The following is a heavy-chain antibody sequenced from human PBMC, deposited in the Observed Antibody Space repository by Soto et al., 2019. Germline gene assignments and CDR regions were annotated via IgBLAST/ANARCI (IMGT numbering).Heavy chain of an antibody. CDR2: ISGSGGST. D-gene: IGHD6-6*01. Sequence: GGSLRLSCAASGFTFSSYAISWVRQAPGKGLEWVSAISGSGGSTYYADSVKGRFTISRDNSKNTLYLQMNSLRAEDTAVYYCARDGEYSSSSLTEYYYYYYMDVWGKGTTVTVSS. CDR3: ARDGEYSSSSLTEYYYYYYMDV. J-gene: IGHJ6*03. CDR1: GFTFSSYA. V-gene: IGHV3-23*01.